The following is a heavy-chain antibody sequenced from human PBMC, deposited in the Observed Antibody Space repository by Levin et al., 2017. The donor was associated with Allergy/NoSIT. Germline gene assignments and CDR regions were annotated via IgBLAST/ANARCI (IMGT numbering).Heavy chain of an antibody. V-gene: IGHV3-64D*06. CDR1: GFTFSSYA. CDR3: VKDGPYSGYDSLKYYFDY. CDR2: ISSNGGST. J-gene: IGHJ4*02. Sequence: GGSLRLSCSASGFTFSSYAMHWVRQAPGKGLEYVSAISSNGGSTYYADSVKGRFTISRDNSKNTLYLQMSSLRAEDTAVYYCVKDGPYSGYDSLKYYFDYWGQGTLVTVSS. D-gene: IGHD5-12*01.